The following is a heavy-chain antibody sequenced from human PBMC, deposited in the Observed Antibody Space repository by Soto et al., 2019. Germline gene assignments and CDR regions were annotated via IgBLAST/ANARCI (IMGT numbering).Heavy chain of an antibody. CDR2: TYYRSKWYN. D-gene: IGHD2-2*01. J-gene: IGHJ3*02. V-gene: IGHV6-1*01. CDR3: VAYGSVDCSSTSCPTDAFDI. Sequence: KQSQTLSLTCAISGDSVSSNSAAWNWIRQSPSRGLEWLGRTYYRSKWYNDYAVSVESRITINPDTSKNQFSLQLNSVAPEDTAVYYCVAYGSVDCSSTSCPTDAFDIWGQGTMVTVSS. CDR1: GDSVSSNSAA.